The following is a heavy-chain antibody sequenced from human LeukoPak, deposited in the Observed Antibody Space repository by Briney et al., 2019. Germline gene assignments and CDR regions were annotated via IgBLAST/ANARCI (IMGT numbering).Heavy chain of an antibody. CDR2: INSGGGT. Sequence: PGESLRLSCAASGFTVSSNYMSWVRQAPGKGLEWVSVINSGGGTYYADSVKGRFTISRDNSKNTLYLQMNSLRVEDTAVYYCARDRPRAVWGQGTTVTVSS. J-gene: IGHJ6*02. CDR3: ARDRPRAV. V-gene: IGHV3-53*01. CDR1: GFTVSSNY.